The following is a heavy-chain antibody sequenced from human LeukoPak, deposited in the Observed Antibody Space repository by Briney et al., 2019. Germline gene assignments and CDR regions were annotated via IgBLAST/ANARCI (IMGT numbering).Heavy chain of an antibody. CDR2: INHSGST. Sequence: SETLSLTCAVYGGSFSGYYWSWIRQPPGKGLEWIGEINHSGSTNYNPSLKSRVTISVDTSKNQFSLKLSSVTAADTAVYYCAREGGAYCSGGSCYDYWGQGTLVTVSS. CDR3: AREGGAYCSGGSCYDY. J-gene: IGHJ4*02. D-gene: IGHD2-15*01. CDR1: GGSFSGYY. V-gene: IGHV4-34*01.